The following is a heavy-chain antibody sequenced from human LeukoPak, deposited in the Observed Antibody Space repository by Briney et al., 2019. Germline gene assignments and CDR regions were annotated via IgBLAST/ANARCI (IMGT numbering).Heavy chain of an antibody. CDR3: AKGLKELVV. D-gene: IGHD6-13*01. CDR1: VYTFSSYW. Sequence: GGSLRLSCVVSVYTFSSYWMSWVRQAPGKGLEWVSSITGSGLNTYYADSVKGRLTITRDNAKNSLYVTMKTLRAEDTAVYYCAKGLKELVVWGQGTLVTVSS. J-gene: IGHJ4*02. CDR2: ITGSGLNT. V-gene: IGHV3-23*01.